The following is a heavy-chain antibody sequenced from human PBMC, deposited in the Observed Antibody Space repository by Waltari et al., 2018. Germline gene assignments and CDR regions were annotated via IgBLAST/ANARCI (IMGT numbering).Heavy chain of an antibody. D-gene: IGHD3-22*01. CDR2: IYSTGSGGDK. Sequence: EVQLVETGGGLIQPGGSLRLPCAASGFTVSSNSMTWSRQAPGKGLDGVSVIYSTGSGGDKYNADSVKGRFTISRNNSKNTLYLQMNSLRAGDTAMYYCATDYDGNAYVAFDIWGQGTMVTVSS. V-gene: IGHV3-53*02. CDR3: ATDYDGNAYVAFDI. CDR1: GFTVSSNS. J-gene: IGHJ3*02.